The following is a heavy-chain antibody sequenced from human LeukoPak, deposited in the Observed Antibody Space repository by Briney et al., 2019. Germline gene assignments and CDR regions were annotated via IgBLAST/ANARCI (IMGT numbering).Heavy chain of an antibody. D-gene: IGHD6-19*01. Sequence: PSETLSLTCAAYGGSLSGYCWNWIRQPPGKGLEWIGEINHSGSTNYNPSLKRRVTISVDTSKNQFSLKLSSVTAADTAVYYCARGRQQWLVWGASPGTLFDPWGQGTLVTVSS. V-gene: IGHV4-34*01. CDR1: GGSLSGYC. J-gene: IGHJ5*02. CDR2: INHSGST. CDR3: ARGRQQWLVWGASPGTLFDP.